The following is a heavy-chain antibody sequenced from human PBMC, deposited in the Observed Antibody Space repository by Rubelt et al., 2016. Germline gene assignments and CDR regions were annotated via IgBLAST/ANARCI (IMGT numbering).Heavy chain of an antibody. Sequence: MHWVRQAPGQRLEWMGWINAGNGNTKYSQKFQGRVTITRDTSASTAYMELSSLRSEDTAVYYCARVGTAMVTGWGQGTLVTVSS. CDR3: ARVGTAMVTG. V-gene: IGHV1-3*01. J-gene: IGHJ4*02. CDR2: INAGNGNT. D-gene: IGHD5-18*01.